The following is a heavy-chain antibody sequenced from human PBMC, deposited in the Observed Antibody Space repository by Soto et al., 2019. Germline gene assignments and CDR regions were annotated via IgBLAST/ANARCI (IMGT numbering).Heavy chain of an antibody. D-gene: IGHD5-12*01. CDR3: ARDRRGRWLQLDSYYFDY. Sequence: ASVKVSCKASGGTFSSYAISWVRQAPGQGLEWMGGIIPIFGTANYAQKFQGRVTITADESTSTAYMELSSLRSEDTAVYYCARDRRGRWLQLDSYYFDYWGQGTLVTVSS. V-gene: IGHV1-69*13. J-gene: IGHJ4*02. CDR2: IIPIFGTA. CDR1: GGTFSSYA.